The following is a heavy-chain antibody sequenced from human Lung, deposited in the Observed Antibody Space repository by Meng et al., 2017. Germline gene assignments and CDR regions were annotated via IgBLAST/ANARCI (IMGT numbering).Heavy chain of an antibody. CDR2: INTNTGKP. V-gene: IGHV7-4-1*02. J-gene: IGHJ4*02. CDR1: GYTFTSYA. D-gene: IGHD1-26*01. CDR3: ARDGGRRFDY. Sequence: QVQLVQSGSELQHPGASVKVSCKASGYTFTSYAMNWVRQAPGQGLEWMGWINTNTGKPAYAQAFTGRFVLSLDSSVTTAYLQISSLEADDTAIYYCARDGGRRFDYWGQGTLVTVSS.